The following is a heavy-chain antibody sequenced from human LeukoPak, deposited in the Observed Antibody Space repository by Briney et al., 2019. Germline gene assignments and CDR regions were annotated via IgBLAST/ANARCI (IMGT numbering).Heavy chain of an antibody. Sequence: GGSLRLSCAASGFTFSTYAMHWVRQAPGKGPEWVAVISYDGNNNYYAASVKGRFTISRDNSKNTLYLQMNSLRAEDTAVYYCARDREYYYDTSGLANDAFDIWGQGTMVTVSS. CDR3: ARDREYYYDTSGLANDAFDI. V-gene: IGHV3-30*01. CDR1: GFTFSTYA. J-gene: IGHJ3*02. CDR2: ISYDGNNN. D-gene: IGHD3-22*01.